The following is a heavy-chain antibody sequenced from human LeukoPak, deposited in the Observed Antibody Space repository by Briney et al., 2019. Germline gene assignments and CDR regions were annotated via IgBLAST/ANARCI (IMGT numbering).Heavy chain of an antibody. CDR2: IYGADAA. CDR1: GFNVSSNY. D-gene: IGHD6-13*01. J-gene: IGHJ4*02. CDR3: VTSTGQQFIPYDY. V-gene: IGHV3-66*02. Sequence: GGSLRLSCAASGFNVSSNYMTWIRQAPGKGLEWVSLIYGADAAYYAESVRGRFMISRDNLKNTLFLQMNSLRVEDTALYYCVTSTGQQFIPYDYWGQGTHVPVPS.